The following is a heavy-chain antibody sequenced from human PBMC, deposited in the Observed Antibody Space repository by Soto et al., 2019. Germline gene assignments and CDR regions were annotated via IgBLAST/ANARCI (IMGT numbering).Heavy chain of an antibody. CDR3: ARMYGYSYGYLDY. CDR2: LYHSGST. J-gene: IGHJ4*02. CDR1: GYSISSGYY. D-gene: IGHD5-18*01. V-gene: IGHV4-38-2*01. Sequence: PSETLSLTCAVSGYSISSGYYWGWIRQPPGKGLEWIGSLYHSGSTFYNPSLKSRVTISVDTSKNQFSLKLTSVTAADTAVYYCARMYGYSYGYLDYWGQGTQVTVSS.